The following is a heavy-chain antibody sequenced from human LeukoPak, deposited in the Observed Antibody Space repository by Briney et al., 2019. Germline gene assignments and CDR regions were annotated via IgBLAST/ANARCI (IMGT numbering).Heavy chain of an antibody. CDR2: IYYSGST. Sequence: SETLSLTCTASGGSISSYYWSWIRQPPGKGLEWIGYIYYSGSTNYNASLKSRVTISVDTSKNQFSLKLSSVTAADTAVYYCARDRGYCSGGSCFYYYYGMDFWGQGTTVTVSS. J-gene: IGHJ6*02. D-gene: IGHD2-15*01. CDR1: GGSISSYY. V-gene: IGHV4-59*01. CDR3: ARDRGYCSGGSCFYYYYGMDF.